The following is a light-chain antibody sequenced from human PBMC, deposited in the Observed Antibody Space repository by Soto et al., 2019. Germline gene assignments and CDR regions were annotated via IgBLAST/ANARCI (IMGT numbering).Light chain of an antibody. CDR1: SCNIGAGYD. Sequence: QSVLTQPPSVSGAPGQRVTISCTGSSCNIGAGYDVHWYQQLPGTAPKLLIYGNSNRPSGVPDRFSGSKSGTSASRAITGLQAEDEADYYCQSYDSSLSVVFGGGTKLTVL. V-gene: IGLV1-40*01. CDR2: GNS. J-gene: IGLJ2*01. CDR3: QSYDSSLSVV.